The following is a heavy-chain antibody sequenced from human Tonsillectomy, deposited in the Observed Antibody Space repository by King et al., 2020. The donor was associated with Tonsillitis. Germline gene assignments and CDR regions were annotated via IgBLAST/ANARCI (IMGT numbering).Heavy chain of an antibody. CDR2: ISYDGSNK. V-gene: IGHV3-33*05. J-gene: IGHJ4*02. D-gene: IGHD6-13*01. Sequence: VQLVESGGGVVQPGRSLRLSCAASGFTFNSYDMYWVRQAPGKGLEWVAVISYDGSNKYYADSVTGRFTISRDNSKNKVYLQMNSLRAEDTAVNYCARDRDGYIFDYWGQGTLVTVSS. CDR1: GFTFNSYD. CDR3: ARDRDGYIFDY.